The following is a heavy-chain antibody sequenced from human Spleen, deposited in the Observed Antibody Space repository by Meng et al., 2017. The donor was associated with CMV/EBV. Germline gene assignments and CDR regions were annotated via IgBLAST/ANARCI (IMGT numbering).Heavy chain of an antibody. CDR1: GGPINSSSYY. CDR2: IYYSGRT. J-gene: IGHJ5*02. D-gene: IGHD6-13*01. CDR3: ARPIAAAGWFDP. V-gene: IGHV4-39*01. Sequence: QLPLQGSGPGLVKPSETLSPTSTVSGGPINSSSYYWGWIRQPPGKGLEWIGSIYYSGRTYYNPSLKSRVTISVDTSKNQFSLKLSSVTAADTAVYYCARPIAAAGWFDPWGQGTLVTVSS.